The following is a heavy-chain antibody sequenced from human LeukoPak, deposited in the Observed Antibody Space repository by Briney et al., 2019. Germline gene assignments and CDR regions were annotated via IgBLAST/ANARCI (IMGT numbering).Heavy chain of an antibody. D-gene: IGHD3-10*01. Sequence: SETLSLTCTVSGGSISSYYWSWIRQPPGKGLEWIWYIYYSGSTNYNPSLKSRVTISVDTSKNPFSLKLSSVTAADTAVYYCASAPGPTYFDFDYWGQGTLVTVSS. CDR1: GGSISSYY. J-gene: IGHJ4*02. V-gene: IGHV4-59*01. CDR2: IYYSGST. CDR3: ASAPGPTYFDFDY.